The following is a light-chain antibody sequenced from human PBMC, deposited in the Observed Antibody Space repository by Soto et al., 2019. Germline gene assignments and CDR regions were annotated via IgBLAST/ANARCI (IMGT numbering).Light chain of an antibody. V-gene: IGKV3-20*01. Sequence: EIVLTQSPGTLSLSPGERATLSCRASQSVSSTNLAWYQHKPGQAPTLLIYGAYSRAIGIPDRFSGSGSGTDFTLTISRLEPEDFTVYYCQHYGSSPPKYTFGQGTRLEIK. CDR1: QSVSSTN. J-gene: IGKJ2*01. CDR2: GAY. CDR3: QHYGSSPPKYT.